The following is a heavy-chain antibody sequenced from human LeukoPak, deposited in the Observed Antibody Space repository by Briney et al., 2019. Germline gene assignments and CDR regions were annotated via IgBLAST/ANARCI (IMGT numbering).Heavy chain of an antibody. CDR1: GGSFSGYY. CDR3: ARGYGFSSGWYRRYFDY. D-gene: IGHD6-19*01. Sequence: SETLSLTCAVYGGSFSGYYWSWIRQPPGKGLEWMGEINHSGSTNYNPSLKSRVTISVDTSKNQFSLKLSSVTAADTAVYYCARGYGFSSGWYRRYFDYWGQGTLVTVSS. J-gene: IGHJ4*02. CDR2: INHSGST. V-gene: IGHV4-34*01.